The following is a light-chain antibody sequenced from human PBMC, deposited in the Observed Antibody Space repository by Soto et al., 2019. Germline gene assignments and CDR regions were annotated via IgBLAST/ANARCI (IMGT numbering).Light chain of an antibody. V-gene: IGLV2-11*01. CDR1: SSDVGGFNY. J-gene: IGLJ1*01. CDR3: CSYAGGYTHYV. CDR2: DVS. Sequence: QSALTQPPSVSWSPGQSVTISCTGTSSDVGGFNYVSWYQHHPGKAPKLMIYDVSKRPSGVPDRVSGSKSGNTASLTISGLQAEDEADYYCCSYAGGYTHYVFATGTKVTVL.